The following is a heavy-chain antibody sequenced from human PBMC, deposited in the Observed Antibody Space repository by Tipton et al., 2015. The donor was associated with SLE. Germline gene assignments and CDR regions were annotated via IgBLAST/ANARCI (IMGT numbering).Heavy chain of an antibody. V-gene: IGHV4-59*01. J-gene: IGHJ4*02. CDR1: GGSISSYY. CDR2: IYYSGST. CDR3: ARESSWDPHVDY. D-gene: IGHD6-13*01. Sequence: TLSLTCTVSGGSISSYYWSWIRQPPGKGLEWIGYIYYSGSTNYNPSLKSRVTISVDTSKNQSSLKLSSVTAADTAVYYCARESSWDPHVDYWGQGTLVTVSS.